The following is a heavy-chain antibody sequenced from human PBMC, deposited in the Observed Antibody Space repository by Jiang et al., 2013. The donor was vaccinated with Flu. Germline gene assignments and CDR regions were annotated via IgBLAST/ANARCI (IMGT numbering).Heavy chain of an antibody. CDR1: GGDFSNDI. D-gene: IGHD2-15*01. Sequence: GAEVKKPGSSVKVSCKASGGDFSNDIITWVRQAPGQGLEWMGRIIPMIGIENYAQKFQGRITITADTPERATTTVYMELSNLRSDDTALYYCAARSCVGGTCSAGDGSWGRGTQVTVST. V-gene: IGHV1-69*02. J-gene: IGHJ4*02. CDR3: AARSCVGGTCSAGDGS. CDR2: IIPMIGIE.